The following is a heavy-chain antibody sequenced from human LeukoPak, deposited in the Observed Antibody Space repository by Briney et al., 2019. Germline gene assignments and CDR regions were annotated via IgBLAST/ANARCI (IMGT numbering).Heavy chain of an antibody. Sequence: PGGSLRLSCAASGVTFSIYWMSWVRQAPGKGLEWVANIKQDGSEKYYVDSVRGRFTISRDNAKNSLYLQMNSLRVEDTAVYYCARTSPSNHDWFDPWGQGTLVTVSS. D-gene: IGHD4-11*01. CDR3: ARTSPSNHDWFDP. V-gene: IGHV3-7*01. CDR1: GVTFSIYW. J-gene: IGHJ5*02. CDR2: IKQDGSEK.